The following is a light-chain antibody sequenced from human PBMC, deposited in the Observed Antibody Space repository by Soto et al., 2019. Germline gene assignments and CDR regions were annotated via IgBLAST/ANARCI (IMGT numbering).Light chain of an antibody. CDR3: QHYNSLPIT. CDR1: QDIRYY. CDR2: DAS. J-gene: IGKJ5*01. V-gene: IGKV1-33*01. Sequence: QVSRSRWSPSPYLGERVTITCQASQDIRYYLNWYQQKTGQAPKLLIYDASQLETGVTSRFSGSGSGTDFTFTINSLQPEDIGTYYCQHYNSLPITFGQGTRLEI.